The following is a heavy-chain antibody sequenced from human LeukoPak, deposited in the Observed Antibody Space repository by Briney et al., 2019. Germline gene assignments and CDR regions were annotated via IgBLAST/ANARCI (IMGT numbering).Heavy chain of an antibody. CDR1: GGSFSGYY. V-gene: IGHV4-34*01. D-gene: IGHD1-7*01. J-gene: IGHJ3*02. CDR2: INHSGST. Sequence: SETLSLTCAVYGGSFSGYYWSWIRQPPGKGLEWIGEINHSGSTNYSPSLKSRVTISVDTSKNQFSLKLSSVTAADTAVYYCARKTNWNWAFDIWGQGTMVTVSS. CDR3: ARKTNWNWAFDI.